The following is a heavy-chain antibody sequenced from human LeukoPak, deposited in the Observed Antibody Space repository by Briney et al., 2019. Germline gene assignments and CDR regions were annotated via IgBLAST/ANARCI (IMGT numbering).Heavy chain of an antibody. CDR1: GYTFTSYG. CDR3: ARGYCSSTSCRTPKYNWFDP. V-gene: IGHV1-2*02. CDR2: INPNSGGT. Sequence: ASVKVSCKASGYTFTSYGISWVRQAPGQGLEWMGWINPNSGGTNYAQKFQGRVTMTRDTSISTAYMELSRLRSDDTAVYYCARGYCSSTSCRTPKYNWFDPWGQGTLVTVSS. J-gene: IGHJ5*02. D-gene: IGHD2-2*01.